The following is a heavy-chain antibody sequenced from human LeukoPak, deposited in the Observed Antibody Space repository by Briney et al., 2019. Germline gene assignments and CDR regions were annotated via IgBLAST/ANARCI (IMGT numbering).Heavy chain of an antibody. CDR3: ARDSSRTYYYDSSGHFGDDAFDI. J-gene: IGHJ3*02. CDR2: ISYDGSNK. Sequence: GGSLRLSCAASGFTFSSYGMHWVRQAPGKGLEWVAVISYDGSNKYYADSVKGRFTISRDNSENTLYLQMNSLRAEDTAVYYCARDSSRTYYYDSSGHFGDDAFDIWGQGTMVTVSS. CDR1: GFTFSSYG. D-gene: IGHD3-22*01. V-gene: IGHV3-30*03.